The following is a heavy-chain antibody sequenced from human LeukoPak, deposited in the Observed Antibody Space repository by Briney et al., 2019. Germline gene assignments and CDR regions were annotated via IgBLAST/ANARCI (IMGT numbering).Heavy chain of an antibody. CDR2: ISSSGSTI. CDR3: ARDNIVASAGSDY. CDR1: GFTSSSYE. Sequence: GGSLRLSCAASGFTSSSYEMNWVRQAPGKGLEWVSYISSSGSTIYYADSVKGRFTISRDNAKNSLYLQMNSLRAEDTAVYYCARDNIVASAGSDYWGQGTLVTVSS. D-gene: IGHD6-13*01. V-gene: IGHV3-48*03. J-gene: IGHJ4*02.